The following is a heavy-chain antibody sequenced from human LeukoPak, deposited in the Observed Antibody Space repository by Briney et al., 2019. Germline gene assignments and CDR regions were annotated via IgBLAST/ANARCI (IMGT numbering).Heavy chain of an antibody. CDR1: GYTFTSYY. J-gene: IGHJ4*02. V-gene: IGHV1-46*01. D-gene: IGHD2-2*02. Sequence: ASVKVSCKASGYTFTSYYMHWVRQAPGQGLEWMGIINPSGGSTSYAQKFQDRVTMTRDTSTSTVYMELSSLRSEDTAVYYCAREAIGGYFDYWGQGTLVTVSS. CDR2: INPSGGST. CDR3: AREAIGGYFDY.